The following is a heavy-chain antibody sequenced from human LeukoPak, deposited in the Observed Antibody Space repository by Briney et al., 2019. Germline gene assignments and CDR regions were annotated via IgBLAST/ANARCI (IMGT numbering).Heavy chain of an antibody. V-gene: IGHV4-34*01. CDR1: GGSFSGYY. D-gene: IGHD1-26*01. Sequence: SETLSLTCAVYGGSFSGYYWSCIRQPPGKGLEWIGEINHSGSTNYNPSLKSRVTISVDTSKNQFSLKLSSVTAADTAVYYCARVGGELLLRLLDYWGQGTLVTVSS. J-gene: IGHJ4*02. CDR3: ARVGGELLLRLLDY. CDR2: INHSGST.